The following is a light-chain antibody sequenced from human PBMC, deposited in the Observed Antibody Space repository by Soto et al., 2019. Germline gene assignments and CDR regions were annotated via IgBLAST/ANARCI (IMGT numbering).Light chain of an antibody. CDR2: DAS. J-gene: IGKJ5*01. V-gene: IGKV3-15*01. Sequence: EIVMTQSPATLSVSPGERVTLSCRASQSVSTNLAWYQQKPGQAPRLLIYDASTRATGLPARFSGSGSGTEFTLTISSLQSEDFGVYYCHQYNNWPITFGQGTRLEI. CDR1: QSVSTN. CDR3: HQYNNWPIT.